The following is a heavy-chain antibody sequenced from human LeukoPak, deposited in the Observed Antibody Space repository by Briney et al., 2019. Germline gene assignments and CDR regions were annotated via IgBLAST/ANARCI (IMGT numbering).Heavy chain of an antibody. D-gene: IGHD1-26*01. CDR3: ARDLGSGSYSIWFDP. Sequence: GGSLRLSCAASGFTFSSYAMHWVRQAPGKGVEWVAVISYDGSNKYYADSVKGRFTISRDNSKNTLYLQMNSLRAEDTAVYYCARDLGSGSYSIWFDPWGQGTLVTVSS. J-gene: IGHJ5*02. CDR2: ISYDGSNK. CDR1: GFTFSSYA. V-gene: IGHV3-30-3*01.